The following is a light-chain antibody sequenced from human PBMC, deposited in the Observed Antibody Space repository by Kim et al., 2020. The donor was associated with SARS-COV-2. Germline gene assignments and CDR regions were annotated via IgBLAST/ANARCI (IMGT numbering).Light chain of an antibody. CDR2: GAS. V-gene: IGKV3-20*01. J-gene: IGKJ1*01. Sequence: SPGEIATLSCRASQSVSSNYLAWYQQKPGQAPRLLIYGASSRATGIPDRFSGSGSGTDFTLTISRLEPDDFAVYYCQQYGSSPRTFGQGTKVDIK. CDR3: QQYGSSPRT. CDR1: QSVSSNY.